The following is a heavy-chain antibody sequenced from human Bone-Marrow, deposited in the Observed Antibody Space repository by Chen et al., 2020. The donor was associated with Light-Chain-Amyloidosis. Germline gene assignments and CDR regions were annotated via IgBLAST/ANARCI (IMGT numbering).Heavy chain of an antibody. D-gene: IGHD3-10*01. Sequence: QVQLVQSGAEVKKPGASVKVSCKASGYRFPTHGITWVRQAPGQGLEWMGWISTDTGKTNYARKLQGRVSMTTDTSASTAYMDLWSLTSDDTGVYYCARDGEEKNWFDPWGQGTLVTVSS. CDR2: ISTDTGKT. CDR3: ARDGEEKNWFDP. CDR1: GYRFPTHG. V-gene: IGHV1-18*04. J-gene: IGHJ5*02.